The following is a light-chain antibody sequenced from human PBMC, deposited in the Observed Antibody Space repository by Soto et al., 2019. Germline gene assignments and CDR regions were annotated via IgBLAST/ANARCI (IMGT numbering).Light chain of an antibody. V-gene: IGLV2-14*01. Sequence: QSVLTQPASVSGSPGQSITISCTGTSSDVGGYNYVSWYRQHPGKAPKILIYEVTHRPSGVSNRFSGSKSGNTASLTISGLQAEDESHYYCSSYTTSSAYVLFGGGTKVTVL. J-gene: IGLJ2*01. CDR1: SSDVGGYNY. CDR2: EVT. CDR3: SSYTTSSAYVL.